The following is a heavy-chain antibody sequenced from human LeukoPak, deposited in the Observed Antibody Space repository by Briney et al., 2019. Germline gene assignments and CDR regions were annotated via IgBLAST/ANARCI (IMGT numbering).Heavy chain of an antibody. V-gene: IGHV3-64*02. D-gene: IGHD1-26*01. CDR2: ISGNGAGT. CDR1: GFTFSTYA. J-gene: IGHJ4*02. Sequence: GGSLRLSCAASGFTFSTYAMHWVRQSPGKGLEYVSAISGNGAGTYYADSVKGRFTISRDNSKNTLYLQMGSLRTEDMAAYYCARRWSGSFSYDYWGQGTLVTVSS. CDR3: ARRWSGSFSYDY.